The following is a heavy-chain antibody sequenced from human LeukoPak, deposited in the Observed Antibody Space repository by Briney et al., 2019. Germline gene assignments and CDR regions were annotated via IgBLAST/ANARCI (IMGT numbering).Heavy chain of an antibody. D-gene: IGHD2-8*01. CDR2: ISNNGGYT. CDR3: ARGLYALDYYYGLDV. CDR1: GFTFSSSA. Sequence: GGSLRLTCAASGFTFSSSAMSWVRQAPGKGLEWVSAISNNGGYTYYADSVQGRFTISRDNSKSTLCLQMNSLTAEDTAVYYCARGLYALDYYYGLDVWGQGTKVTVSS. J-gene: IGHJ6*02. V-gene: IGHV3-23*01.